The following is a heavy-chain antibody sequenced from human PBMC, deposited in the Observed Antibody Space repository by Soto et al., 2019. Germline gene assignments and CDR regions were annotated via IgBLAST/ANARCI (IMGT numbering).Heavy chain of an antibody. CDR1: GFTFSSYA. Sequence: VQLVESGGGVVQPGRSLRLSCAASGFTFSSYAMHWVRQAPGKGLEWVSAISGSGGSTYYADSVKGRFTISRDNSKNTLYLQMNSLRAEDTAVYYCAKGAKGIAAAGSQYYFDYWGQGTLVTVSS. J-gene: IGHJ4*02. D-gene: IGHD6-13*01. CDR3: AKGAKGIAAAGSQYYFDY. V-gene: IGHV3-23*04. CDR2: ISGSGGST.